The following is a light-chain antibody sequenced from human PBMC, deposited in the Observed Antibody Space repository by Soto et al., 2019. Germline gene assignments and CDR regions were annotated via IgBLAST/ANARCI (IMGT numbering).Light chain of an antibody. J-gene: IGLJ1*01. V-gene: IGLV2-23*02. CDR2: EVS. Sequence: QSVLTQPASGSGSPGQSITISCTGTSSDVGSYNLVSWYQQHPGKAPKLMIYEVSKRPSGVSNLFSGSKSGNTASLTISGLQAEDEADYYCCSYAGTPYVFGTGTKVTVL. CDR3: CSYAGTPYV. CDR1: SSDVGSYNL.